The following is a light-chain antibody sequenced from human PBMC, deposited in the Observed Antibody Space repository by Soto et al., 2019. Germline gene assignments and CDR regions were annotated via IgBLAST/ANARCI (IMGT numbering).Light chain of an antibody. CDR1: QSVSSY. Sequence: EIVFTPAPATLSLSAGERATLSCRASQSVSSYLAWYQQKPGQPPRLLIYGASTRATGIPARFSGSGSGTEFTLTISSLPSEDFAVYYCQQYNNRPLFGQGTKVDIK. J-gene: IGKJ1*01. CDR3: QQYNNRPL. CDR2: GAS. V-gene: IGKV3-15*01.